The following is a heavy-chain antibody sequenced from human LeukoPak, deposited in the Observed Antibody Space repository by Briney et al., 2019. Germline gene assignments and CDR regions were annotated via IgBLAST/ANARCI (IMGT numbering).Heavy chain of an antibody. V-gene: IGHV4-38-2*02. CDR1: GYSISSGYY. D-gene: IGHD2-2*01. CDR3: ARNAPEGLDY. J-gene: IGHJ4*02. Sequence: PSETLSLTCTVSGYSISSGYYWGWIRQPPGKGLEWIGSIYHSGSTYYNPSLKSRVTISVDTSKNQFSLKLSSVTAADTAVYYCARNAPEGLDYWGQGTLVTVSS. CDR2: IYHSGST.